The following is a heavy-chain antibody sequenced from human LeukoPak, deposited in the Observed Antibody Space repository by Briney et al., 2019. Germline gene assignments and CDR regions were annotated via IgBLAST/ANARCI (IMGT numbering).Heavy chain of an antibody. D-gene: IGHD6-19*01. CDR1: GGSISSYY. Sequence: SETLSLTCTVSGGSISSYYWSWIRQPPGKGLEWIGYISYTGSTNYNTSLRGRVTISVDTSKNQFSLKLSSVTAADTAVYYCARGAVLDYWGQGTLVTVSS. CDR2: ISYTGST. J-gene: IGHJ4*02. CDR3: ARGAVLDY. V-gene: IGHV4-59*01.